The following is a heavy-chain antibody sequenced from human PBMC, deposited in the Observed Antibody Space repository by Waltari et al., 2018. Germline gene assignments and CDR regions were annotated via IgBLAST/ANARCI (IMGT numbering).Heavy chain of an antibody. J-gene: IGHJ6*02. CDR1: GGSISSHY. CDR3: ARGSSWYNYYYGMDV. V-gene: IGHV4-59*11. Sequence: QVQLQESGPGLVKPSETLSLTCTVSGGSISSHYWSWIRQPPGKGLEWIGYIYYSGSTNYNPSLKSRVTISVDTSKNQFSLKLSSVTAADTAVYYCARGSSWYNYYYGMDVWGQGTTVTVSS. CDR2: IYYSGST. D-gene: IGHD6-13*01.